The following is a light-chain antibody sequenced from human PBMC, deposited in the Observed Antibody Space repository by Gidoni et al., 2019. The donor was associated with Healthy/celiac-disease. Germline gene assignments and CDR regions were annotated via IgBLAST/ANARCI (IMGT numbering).Light chain of an antibody. Sequence: EIVLTQSPGTLSLSPGERATLSCRASQSVSGSYLAWYQQKPGQAPRLLIYGTSSRATGIPDRFSGSGSGTDFTLTISRLEPEDFAVYYCQQFGPFXXXTKVENK. V-gene: IGKV3-20*01. CDR1: QSVSGSY. CDR2: GTS. J-gene: IGKJ1*01. CDR3: QQFGP.